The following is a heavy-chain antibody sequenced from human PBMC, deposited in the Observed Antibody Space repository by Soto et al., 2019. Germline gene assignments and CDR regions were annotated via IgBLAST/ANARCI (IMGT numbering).Heavy chain of an antibody. CDR1: GYTFTSYD. Sequence: ASVKVSCKASGYTFTSYDINWVRQATGQGLEWMGWMNPNSGNTGYAQKFQGRVTMTRNTSISTAYMELSSLRSEDTAVYYCAREGYYGSGSYSSDYYYGMDVWGQGTTVTVSS. D-gene: IGHD3-10*01. CDR2: MNPNSGNT. J-gene: IGHJ6*02. CDR3: AREGYYGSGSYSSDYYYGMDV. V-gene: IGHV1-8*01.